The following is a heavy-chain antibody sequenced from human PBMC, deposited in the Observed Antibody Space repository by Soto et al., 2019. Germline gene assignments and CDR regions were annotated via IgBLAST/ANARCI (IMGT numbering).Heavy chain of an antibody. CDR2: MTPNSGNT. CDR1: GYTFTSYD. Sequence: ASVKVSCKASGYTFTSYDTNWVRQATGQGLEWMGWMTPNSGNTGYAQKLQGRVRMTRNTSISTAYMELSSLRSEDTAVYYWARGRLISFGELSSFGYWGQGTLVTVS. J-gene: IGHJ4*02. CDR3: ARGRLISFGELSSFGY. V-gene: IGHV1-8*01. D-gene: IGHD3-10*01.